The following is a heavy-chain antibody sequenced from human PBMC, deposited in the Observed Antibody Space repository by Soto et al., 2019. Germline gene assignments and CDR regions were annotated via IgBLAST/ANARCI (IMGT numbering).Heavy chain of an antibody. CDR2: ISYDGSNK. J-gene: IGHJ4*02. D-gene: IGHD3-22*01. CDR3: EREWTMIVAGDY. Sequence: QVQLVESGGGVVQPGRSLRLSCAASGFTFSSYAMHWVRQAPGKGLEWVAVISYDGSNKYYADSVKGRFTISRDNSKNTLYLQMNSLRAEDTAVYYCEREWTMIVAGDYWGQGTLVTVSS. V-gene: IGHV3-30-3*01. CDR1: GFTFSSYA.